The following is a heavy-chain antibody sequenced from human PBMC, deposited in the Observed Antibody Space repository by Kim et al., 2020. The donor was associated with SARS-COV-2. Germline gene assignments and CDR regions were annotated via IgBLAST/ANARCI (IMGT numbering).Heavy chain of an antibody. Sequence: SETLSLTCTVSGGSISSSSYYWGWIRQPPGKGLEWIGSIYYSGSTYYNPPLKSRVTISVDTSKNQFSLKLSSVTAADTAVYYCARSYDSSGWYVPRLIDYWGQGTRVTVSS. V-gene: IGHV4-39*01. CDR3: ARSYDSSGWYVPRLIDY. CDR2: IYYSGST. J-gene: IGHJ4*02. D-gene: IGHD6-19*01. CDR1: GGSISSSSYY.